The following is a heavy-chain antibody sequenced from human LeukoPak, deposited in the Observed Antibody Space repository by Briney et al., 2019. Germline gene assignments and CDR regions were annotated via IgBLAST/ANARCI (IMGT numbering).Heavy chain of an antibody. CDR2: ISGSGGSS. J-gene: IGHJ4*02. Sequence: GGSLRLSCVVSGFTFSNYAMRWVRQAPGKGLERVSAISGSGGSSYYADSVRGRFTISRDNSKNTVYLQMHSLRAEDTAVYYCAKEKDSRGYFDYWGQGTLVTVSS. CDR3: AKEKDSRGYFDY. V-gene: IGHV3-23*01. D-gene: IGHD3-22*01. CDR1: GFTFSNYA.